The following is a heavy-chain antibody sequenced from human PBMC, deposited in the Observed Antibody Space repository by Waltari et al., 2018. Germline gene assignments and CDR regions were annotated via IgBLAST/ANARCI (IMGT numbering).Heavy chain of an antibody. CDR3: ARLSRVAPFDP. J-gene: IGHJ5*02. CDR2: IYHSGST. D-gene: IGHD2-15*01. Sequence: QVQLQESGPGLVKPSETLSLTCAVSGYSISSGYYWGWIRQPPGKGLEWIGSIYHSGSTYYNPSLKGRVTISVDTSKNQFSLKLSSVTAADTAVYYCARLSRVAPFDPWGQGTLVTVSS. CDR1: GYSISSGYY. V-gene: IGHV4-38-2*01.